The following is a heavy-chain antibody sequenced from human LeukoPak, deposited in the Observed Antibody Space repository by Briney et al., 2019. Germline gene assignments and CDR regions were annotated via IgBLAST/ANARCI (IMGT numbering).Heavy chain of an antibody. Sequence: PGRSLRLSCAASGFTFSSYGMHWVRQAPGKGLEWVAVISYDGSNKYYADSVKRRFTISRDNSKNTLYLQMNSLRAEDTAVYYCAKAPEYQLLWYYFDYWGQGTLVTVSS. V-gene: IGHV3-30*18. D-gene: IGHD2-2*01. CDR3: AKAPEYQLLWYYFDY. CDR2: ISYDGSNK. J-gene: IGHJ4*02. CDR1: GFTFSSYG.